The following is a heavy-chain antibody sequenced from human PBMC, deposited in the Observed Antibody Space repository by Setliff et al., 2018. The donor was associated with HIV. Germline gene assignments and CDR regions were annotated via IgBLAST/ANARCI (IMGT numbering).Heavy chain of an antibody. J-gene: IGHJ4*02. D-gene: IGHD2-21*02. CDR3: ARGEFYCGTDCYWSSFDY. V-gene: IGHV4-39*02. CDR2: IYYSGST. Sequence: SETLSLTCTVSGDSIGSSSYYWAWIRQPPGKGLEWIGNIYYSGSTYYNPSLKSRVTISVDTSKNHFSLSLSSVTAADTAVYSCARGEFYCGTDCYWSSFDYWGQGSLVTVSS. CDR1: GDSIGSSSYY.